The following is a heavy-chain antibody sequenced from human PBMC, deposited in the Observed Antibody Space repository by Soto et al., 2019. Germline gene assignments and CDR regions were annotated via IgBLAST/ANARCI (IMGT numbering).Heavy chain of an antibody. D-gene: IGHD6-13*01. CDR1: GGSISSGDYY. CDR3: ARAPKGYPGGLDY. V-gene: IGHV4-31*03. Sequence: QVQLQESGPGLVKPSQTLSLTCTVSGGSISSGDYYWSWIRQHPGEGLEWIGFIYYSGSTYDNPSLKSRVTISIDTSENQFSLKLSSVTAADTAVYYCARAPKGYPGGLDYWGQGTLVTVSS. CDR2: IYYSGST. J-gene: IGHJ4*02.